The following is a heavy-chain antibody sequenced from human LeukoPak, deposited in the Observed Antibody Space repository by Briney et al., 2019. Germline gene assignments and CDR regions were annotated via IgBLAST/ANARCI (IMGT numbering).Heavy chain of an antibody. CDR1: GFTFSSYG. Sequence: GGSLRLSCAASGFTFSSYGMHWVRQAPGKGLEWVAVISYDGSNKYYADSVKGRFTVSRDNSKNSLYLQMNSLTTEDTGVYFCAKESSSYDFGHYGMDVWGQGTTVTVSS. V-gene: IGHV3-30*18. CDR2: ISYDGSNK. CDR3: AKESSSYDFGHYGMDV. D-gene: IGHD3-22*01. J-gene: IGHJ6*02.